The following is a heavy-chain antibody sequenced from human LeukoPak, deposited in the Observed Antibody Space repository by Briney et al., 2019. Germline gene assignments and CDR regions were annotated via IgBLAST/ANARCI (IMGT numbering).Heavy chain of an antibody. J-gene: IGHJ4*02. CDR1: GFRFSSYW. D-gene: IGHD2-2*01. Sequence: PGGSLRLSCAASGFRFSSYWMHWVRQAPGKGLVWVSRIDSYGSGTSYADSVKGRFTISSDNAKNTLYLQMNSLRAKDTAVYYCARGLGSTSCYFDYWGQGTLVTVSS. V-gene: IGHV3-74*01. CDR2: IDSYGSGT. CDR3: ARGLGSTSCYFDY.